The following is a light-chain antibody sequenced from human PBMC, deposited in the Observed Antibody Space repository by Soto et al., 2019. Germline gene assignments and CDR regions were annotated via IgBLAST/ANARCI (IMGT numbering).Light chain of an antibody. V-gene: IGLV2-14*01. CDR1: SSDVGGFNY. CDR2: DVS. CDR3: SSYRNSRTVV. J-gene: IGLJ2*01. Sequence: QSVLTQPASVSGSPGQSITISCTRTSSDVGGFNYVSWYQQHPGKAPKLIIYDVSNRPSGVSNRFSGSKSGNTASLTISGLQAEDEADYYCSSYRNSRTVVFGGGTKLTVL.